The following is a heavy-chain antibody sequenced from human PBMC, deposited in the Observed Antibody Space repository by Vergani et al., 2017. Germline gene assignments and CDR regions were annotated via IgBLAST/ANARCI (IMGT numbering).Heavy chain of an antibody. Sequence: EVQLVESGGGLVQPGGSLRLSCAASGFTFSSYWMHWVRQAPGKGLVWVSRINSDGSSTSYADSVKGRFTISRDNAKNTLYLQMNSLRAEDTAVYYCARDCSGGSCYSPSYGMDVWGQGTTVTVSS. CDR1: GFTFSSYW. CDR2: INSDGSST. J-gene: IGHJ6*02. D-gene: IGHD2-15*01. CDR3: ARDCSGGSCYSPSYGMDV. V-gene: IGHV3-74*01.